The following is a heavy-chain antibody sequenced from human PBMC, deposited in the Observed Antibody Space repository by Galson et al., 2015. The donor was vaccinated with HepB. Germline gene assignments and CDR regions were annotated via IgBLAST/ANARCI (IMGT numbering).Heavy chain of an antibody. J-gene: IGHJ2*01. CDR2: ISSTGRST. D-gene: IGHD5-18*01. CDR3: AKDGDTDNWYFDV. V-gene: IGHV3-23*01. CDR1: GFTFNTNA. Sequence: SLRLSCATSGFTFNTNAMSWVRQAPGKGLESVADISSTGRSTNYAASVKGRFTISRDNSKNILFLQMNALRVEDTAFYFCAKDGDTDNWYFDVWGRGTLVPVSS.